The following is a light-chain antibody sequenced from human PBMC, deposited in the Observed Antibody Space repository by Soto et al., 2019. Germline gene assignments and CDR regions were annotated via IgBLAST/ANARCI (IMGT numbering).Light chain of an antibody. CDR1: QSISTY. J-gene: IGKJ1*01. CDR2: AAS. V-gene: IGKV1-39*01. CDR3: QQTFNTFSWT. Sequence: DIQMTQSPSSLSASVGDRATVTCRASQSISTYVNWYQQKPGKAPKLLIYAASSSQSGVPSRFSGSGSGTDFTLTISSLQFEDFATYYCQQTFNTFSWTFGQGTKVEI.